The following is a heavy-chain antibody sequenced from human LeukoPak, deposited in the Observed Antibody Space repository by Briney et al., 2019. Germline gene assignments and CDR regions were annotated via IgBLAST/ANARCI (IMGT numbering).Heavy chain of an antibody. J-gene: IGHJ4*02. CDR2: IKEDGSEK. Sequence: AGGTLRLSCAASGFTFSNYWMSWVRQAPGKGLEWVANIKEDGSEKYYVDSVKGRFTISRDNAKNSVYLQMNSLRAEDTAVYYCAREQYGGKDYWGQGTLATVSS. V-gene: IGHV3-7*05. CDR3: AREQYGGKDY. D-gene: IGHD4-23*01. CDR1: GFTFSNYW.